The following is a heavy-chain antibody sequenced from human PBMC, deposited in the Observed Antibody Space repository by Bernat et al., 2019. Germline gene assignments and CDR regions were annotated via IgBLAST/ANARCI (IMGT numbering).Heavy chain of an antibody. CDR2: ISYDGRDI. Sequence: QVQLVESGGGVVQPGRSLRLSCAASGFTFSRYGMPWVRQTPAKGLEWVAVISYDGRDIHYGDSVKGRFTISRGNPKKTLYILMNSLRTEDMAVYYCAKGCKEGSSGYYFESWGPGTPVTVSS. CDR1: GFTFSRYG. V-gene: IGHV3-30*18. J-gene: IGHJ4*02. CDR3: AKGCKEGSSGYYFES. D-gene: IGHD5-12*01.